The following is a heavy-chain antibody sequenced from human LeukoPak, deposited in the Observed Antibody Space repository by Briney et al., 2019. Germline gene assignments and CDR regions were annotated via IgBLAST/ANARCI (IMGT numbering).Heavy chain of an antibody. V-gene: IGHV4-59*01. CDR2: IYYSGST. J-gene: IGHJ4*02. D-gene: IGHD6-19*01. Sequence: PSETLSLTCTVSGGSISSYYGSWIRQPPGKGLEWIGYIYYSGSTNYNPSLKSRVTISVDTSKNQFSLKLSSVTAADTAVYYCARGRRSIAVAGSNFDYWGQGTLVTVSS. CDR3: ARGRRSIAVAGSNFDY. CDR1: GGSISSYY.